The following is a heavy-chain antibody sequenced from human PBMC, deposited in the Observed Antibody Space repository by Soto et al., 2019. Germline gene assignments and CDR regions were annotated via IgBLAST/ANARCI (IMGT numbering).Heavy chain of an antibody. CDR1: GFSLSTSGEA. V-gene: IGHV2-5*02. CDR2: IYWDDDN. J-gene: IGHJ5*02. Sequence: QITLKESGPALVKPTQTLTLTCTFSGFSLSTSGEAVGWIRQPPGEALEWLALIYWDDDNRYNPTLKTRLTIIKDDSKNQLVHTLTNMDPVDTATYYCAHYVSASPAGGFDPWGQGILVTVSS. D-gene: IGHD3-10*01. CDR3: AHYVSASPAGGFDP.